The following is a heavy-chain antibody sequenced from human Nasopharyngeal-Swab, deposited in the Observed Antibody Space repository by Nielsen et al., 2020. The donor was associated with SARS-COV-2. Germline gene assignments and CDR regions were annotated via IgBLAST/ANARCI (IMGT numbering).Heavy chain of an antibody. CDR1: GFTFRSYA. CDR3: AKDRDSGDDSDDYYHYYGMDV. V-gene: IGHV3-23*01. D-gene: IGHD5-12*01. Sequence: GGSLRLSCAASGFTFRSYAISWVRQAPGKVLEWVSVISGSDHTTYYADSVKGRFTISRDNSKNTVNLQMNSLRVEDTAIYYCAKDRDSGDDSDDYYHYYGMDVWGQGTTVTVFS. J-gene: IGHJ6*02. CDR2: ISGSDHTT.